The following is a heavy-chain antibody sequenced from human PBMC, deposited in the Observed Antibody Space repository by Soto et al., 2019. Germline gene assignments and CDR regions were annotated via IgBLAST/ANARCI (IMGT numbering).Heavy chain of an antibody. V-gene: IGHV4-31*03. D-gene: IGHD5-18*01. CDR3: ARDRLMATAGTARHYFGLDV. J-gene: IGHJ6*02. Sequence: SETLSLTCTVSGGSIRSGAYYWSWVRQNPRRGLEWIGNIYYSGNTYYNPSLKSRLTISVDTSKNQFSLNLSSVTAADTAVYYCARDRLMATAGTARHYFGLDVWGQGTTVTVSS. CDR2: IYYSGNT. CDR1: GGSIRSGAYY.